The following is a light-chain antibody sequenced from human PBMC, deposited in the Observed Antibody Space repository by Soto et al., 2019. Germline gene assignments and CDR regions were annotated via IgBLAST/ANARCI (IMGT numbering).Light chain of an antibody. CDR2: SSN. J-gene: IGLJ2*01. Sequence: QSVLTQPPSASGAPGQRVTISCSGSSSNIETFTVSWYRQLPGTAPKVLIYSSNQRPSGVPDRFSGSKSGTSASLAVNGLQSEDEADYYCAAWDDSLNGVVFGGGTKLTVL. V-gene: IGLV1-44*01. CDR3: AAWDDSLNGVV. CDR1: SSNIETFT.